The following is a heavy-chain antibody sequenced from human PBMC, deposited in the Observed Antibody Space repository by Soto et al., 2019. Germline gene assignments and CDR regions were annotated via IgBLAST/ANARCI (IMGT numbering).Heavy chain of an antibody. CDR2: MNPNSGNT. CDR1: GYTFTSYD. D-gene: IGHD4-17*01. Sequence: QVQLVQSGAEVKKPGASVKVSCKASGYTFTSYDINWVRQATGQGLEYLGWMNPNSGNTGYVQKFQGRVTMTRNTPLSTAYMELTSLRSAATALYYCASPVMYADYSTCFDPWCQGTLVTFSS. CDR3: ASPVMYADYSTCFDP. V-gene: IGHV1-8*01. J-gene: IGHJ5*02.